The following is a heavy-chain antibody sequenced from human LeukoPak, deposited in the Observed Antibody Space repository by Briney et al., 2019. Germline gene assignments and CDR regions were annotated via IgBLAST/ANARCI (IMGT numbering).Heavy chain of an antibody. CDR2: IYYSGST. J-gene: IGHJ3*02. V-gene: IGHV4-31*03. D-gene: IGHD3-9*01. CDR3: ARDHYDILTGYYAFDI. CDR1: GGSISSGGYY. Sequence: SETLSLTCTVSGGSISSGGYYWSWIRQHPGKGLEWIGYIYYSGSTYYNPSLKSRVTISVDTSKNQFSLKLSSVTAADTAVYYCARDHYDILTGYYAFDIWGQGTMVTVSS.